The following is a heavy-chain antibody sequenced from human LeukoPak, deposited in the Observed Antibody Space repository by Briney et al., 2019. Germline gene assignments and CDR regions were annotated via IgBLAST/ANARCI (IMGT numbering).Heavy chain of an antibody. CDR1: GGSISSGGYY. CDR2: IYYSGST. D-gene: IGHD3-10*01. CDR3: ARDDGSGSYYEVGWFDP. V-gene: IGHV4-31*03. Sequence: SETLSLTCTVSGGSISSGGYYWSWIRQHPGKGLEWIGYIYYSGSTHYNPSLKSRVTISVDTSKNQFSLKLSSVTAADTAVYYCARDDGSGSYYEVGWFDPWGQGTLVTVSS. J-gene: IGHJ5*02.